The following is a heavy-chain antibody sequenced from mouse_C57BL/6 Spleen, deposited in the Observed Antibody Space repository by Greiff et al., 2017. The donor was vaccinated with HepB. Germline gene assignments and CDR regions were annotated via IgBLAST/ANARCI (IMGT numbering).Heavy chain of an antibody. CDR2: INPNYGTT. Sequence: EVQLQESGPELVKPGASVKISCKASGYSFTDYNMNWVKQSNGKSLEWIGVINPNYGTTSYNQKFKGKATVTVDQSSSTAYMQLNSLTSEDSAVYDCERTGLARNSFDYWGQGTTLTVSS. J-gene: IGHJ2*01. D-gene: IGHD3-1*01. CDR3: ERTGLARNSFDY. V-gene: IGHV1-39*01. CDR1: GYSFTDYN.